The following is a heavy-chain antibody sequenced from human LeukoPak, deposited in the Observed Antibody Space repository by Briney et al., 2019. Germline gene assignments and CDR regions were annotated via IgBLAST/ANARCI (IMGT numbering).Heavy chain of an antibody. D-gene: IGHD5-24*01. CDR1: GFTFSSHG. CDR2: IIPSGHTT. Sequence: GGTLRLSCVASGFTFSSHGMNWVRQAPGKGMEWVSGIIPSGHTTYYADSVRGRFTISRDNSRNTVYLQMNSLRAEDTAVYYCAKDDRWLQFCCWGQGTLVTVSA. J-gene: IGHJ4*02. CDR3: AKDDRWLQFCC. V-gene: IGHV3-23*01.